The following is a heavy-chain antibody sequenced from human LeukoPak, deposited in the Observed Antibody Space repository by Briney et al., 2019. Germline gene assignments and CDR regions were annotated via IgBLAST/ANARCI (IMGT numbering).Heavy chain of an antibody. J-gene: IGHJ4*02. D-gene: IGHD2-2*01. CDR1: GGSISSYY. V-gene: IGHV4-59*12. CDR3: ARDSYCSSTSCPSD. Sequence: SETLSLTCTVSGGSISSYYWSWIRQPPGKGLEWIGYIYYSGSTNYNPSLKSRVTISVDTSKNQFSLKLSSVTAADTAVYYCARDSYCSSTSCPSDWGQGTLVTVSS. CDR2: IYYSGST.